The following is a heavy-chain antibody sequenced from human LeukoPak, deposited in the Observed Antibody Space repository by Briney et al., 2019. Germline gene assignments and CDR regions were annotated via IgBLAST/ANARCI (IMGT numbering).Heavy chain of an antibody. CDR3: TRSQSGYVIEFDY. J-gene: IGHJ4*02. Sequence: GGSLRLSCTASGFTFGDYAMSWFRQAPGKGLEWVGFIRSKAYGGTTGYAASVKGRFTISRDDSKSIAYLQMNSLKTEDTAVYYCTRSQSGYVIEFDYWGQGTLVTVSS. CDR1: GFTFGDYA. D-gene: IGHD5-12*01. V-gene: IGHV3-49*03. CDR2: IRSKAYGGTT.